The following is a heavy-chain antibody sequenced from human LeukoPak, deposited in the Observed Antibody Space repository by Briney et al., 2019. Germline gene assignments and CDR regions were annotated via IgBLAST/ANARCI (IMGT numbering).Heavy chain of an antibody. J-gene: IGHJ4*02. CDR3: ATWVAFGGLSG. CDR2: ISYSGTI. V-gene: IGHV4-59*01. CDR1: GGSISSYY. D-gene: IGHD3-10*01. Sequence: PSETLSLTCTISGGSISSYYWSWIRQPPGKGLEWIGYISYSGTINYNPSLKSRVTMSLDTSKGQFSLRLSSVTAADTAVYYCATWVAFGGLSGWGQGTLVTVSS.